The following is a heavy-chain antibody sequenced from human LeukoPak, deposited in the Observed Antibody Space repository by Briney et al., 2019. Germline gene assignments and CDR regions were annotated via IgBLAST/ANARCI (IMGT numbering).Heavy chain of an antibody. Sequence: GASVKVSFKASGGTFSIYAISWVRQAPGQGLEWMGGIIPIFGTANYAQKFQGRVTITADKSTSTAYMELSSLRSEDTAVYYCARTGTYDAFDIWGQGTMVTVSS. D-gene: IGHD1/OR15-1a*01. CDR1: GGTFSIYA. CDR2: IIPIFGTA. J-gene: IGHJ3*02. CDR3: ARTGTYDAFDI. V-gene: IGHV1-69*06.